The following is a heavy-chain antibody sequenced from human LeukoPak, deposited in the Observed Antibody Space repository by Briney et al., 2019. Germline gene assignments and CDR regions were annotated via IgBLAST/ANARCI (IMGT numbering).Heavy chain of an antibody. CDR2: ISYDGSNK. CDR1: GFTFSSYG. D-gene: IGHD6-19*01. J-gene: IGHJ3*02. V-gene: IGHV3-30*18. Sequence: GGSLRLSCAASGFTFSSYGMHWVRQAPGKGREWVALISYDGSNKYYADSVKGRFTISRDNSKNTLYLQMNSLRAEDTAVYYCAKFLSGWYFGGDAFDIWGQGTMVTVSS. CDR3: AKFLSGWYFGGDAFDI.